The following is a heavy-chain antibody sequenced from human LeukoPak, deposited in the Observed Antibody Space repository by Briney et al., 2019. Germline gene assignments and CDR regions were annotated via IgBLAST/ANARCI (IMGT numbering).Heavy chain of an antibody. CDR1: GDTFTNYW. Sequence: GESLKISCKDSGDTFTNYWIGWVRQMPGKGLEWMGIIYPRDSDTRYSPSFEGQVTISADKSINTAYLQWSSLKASDTAMYYCARPFVVVPAATTDYWGQGTLVTVSS. J-gene: IGHJ4*02. CDR3: ARPFVVVPAATTDY. CDR2: IYPRDSDT. V-gene: IGHV5-51*01. D-gene: IGHD2-2*01.